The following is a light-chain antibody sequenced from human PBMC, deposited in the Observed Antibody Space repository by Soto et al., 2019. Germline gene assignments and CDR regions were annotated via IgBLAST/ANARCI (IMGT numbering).Light chain of an antibody. CDR1: QSISNW. CDR2: KAS. Sequence: DIQMTQSPSTLSASVGDTVTITCRASQSISNWLAWYQQKPRQAPKLLIHKASTLESGVPSRFSGSGSGTEFPLTISILQPDDFATFYCQQYDRFPYTFGQGTKLEIK. CDR3: QQYDRFPYT. V-gene: IGKV1-5*03. J-gene: IGKJ2*01.